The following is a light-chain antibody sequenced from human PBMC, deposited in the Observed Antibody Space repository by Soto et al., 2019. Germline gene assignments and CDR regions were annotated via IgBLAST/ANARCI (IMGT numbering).Light chain of an antibody. CDR1: QSLLYSNGCNY. Sequence: EIVMTQSPLSLPVTPGEPASISCRSSQSLLYSNGCNYLDWYLQKPGQSPQLMIYLGSNRASGVPDRFSGSGSGTDFTLKISRVEAEDVGVYYCMQGRQTPLTFGGGTKVDIK. V-gene: IGKV2-28*01. CDR3: MQGRQTPLT. CDR2: LGS. J-gene: IGKJ4*01.